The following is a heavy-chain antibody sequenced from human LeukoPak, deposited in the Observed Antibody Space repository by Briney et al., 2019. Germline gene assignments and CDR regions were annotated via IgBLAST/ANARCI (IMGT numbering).Heavy chain of an antibody. CDR2: IYYSGST. CDR1: GGSISEISYS. V-gene: IGHV4-39*01. J-gene: IGHJ4*02. D-gene: IGHD1-26*01. Sequence: SETLSLTCSVSGGSISEISYSWGWIRQPPGKRLEWIGNIYYSGSTNNNPSLESRVVISVDTSRNQFSLTLTSVTATDTAVCYCARQGVVGATGFDFWGQGFLVTVSS. CDR3: ARQGVVGATGFDF.